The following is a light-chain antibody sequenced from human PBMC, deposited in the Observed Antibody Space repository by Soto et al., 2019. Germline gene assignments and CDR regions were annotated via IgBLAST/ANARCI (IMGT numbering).Light chain of an antibody. V-gene: IGKV3-11*01. Sequence: IVLTQSPATLSLSPGERATLSCRASQSVSSYLAWYQQKPGQAPRLLIYDASNRATGIPARFSGSGSGTEFTLTISSLQSEDFAVYYCQQYDDWPLTFGQGTRLEI. CDR1: QSVSSY. CDR3: QQYDDWPLT. J-gene: IGKJ5*01. CDR2: DAS.